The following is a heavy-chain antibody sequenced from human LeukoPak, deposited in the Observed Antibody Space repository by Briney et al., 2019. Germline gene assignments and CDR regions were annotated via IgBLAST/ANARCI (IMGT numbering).Heavy chain of an antibody. CDR2: IRYDGSNK. V-gene: IGHV3-30*02. D-gene: IGHD4/OR15-4a*01. Sequence: GGSLRLSCAASGFTFSTYGMHWVRQAPGKGLEWVAFIRYDGSNKYYRDSVKGRFTISRDNSKNTLDLQMNSLRPEDTAVYSCAKDLSPMVGTKTFDYWGQGTLVTVSS. CDR3: AKDLSPMVGTKTFDY. CDR1: GFTFSTYG. J-gene: IGHJ4*02.